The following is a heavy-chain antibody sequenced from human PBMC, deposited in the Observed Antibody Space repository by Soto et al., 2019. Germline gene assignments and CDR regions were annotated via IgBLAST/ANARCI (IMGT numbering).Heavy chain of an antibody. D-gene: IGHD3-3*01. CDR2: ISSSGSTI. Sequence: GGSLRLSCAASGFTFSSDEMNCVRQSPGKVLEWVSYISSSGSTIYYADSVKGRFTISRDNAKNSLYLQMNSLRAEDTAVYYCARVYDFSPGLYYYYGMDVWGQGTTVTVSS. CDR3: ARVYDFSPGLYYYYGMDV. CDR1: GFTFSSDE. J-gene: IGHJ6*02. V-gene: IGHV3-48*03.